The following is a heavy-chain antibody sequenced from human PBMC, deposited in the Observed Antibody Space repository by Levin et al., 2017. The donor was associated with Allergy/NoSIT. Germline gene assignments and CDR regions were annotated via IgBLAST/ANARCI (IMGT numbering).Heavy chain of an antibody. Sequence: GESLKISCKASGYTFTSYYIHWVRQAPGQGLEWMGLINPSGGGTIYAQKFQDRVTMTRDTSTSTVYMELSSLRSEYTAVYYCARGRTGYSSSSLTLWGQGTLVTVSS. CDR1: GYTFTSYY. CDR2: INPSGGGT. V-gene: IGHV1-46*01. CDR3: ARGRTGYSSSSLTL. D-gene: IGHD2-2*01. J-gene: IGHJ4*02.